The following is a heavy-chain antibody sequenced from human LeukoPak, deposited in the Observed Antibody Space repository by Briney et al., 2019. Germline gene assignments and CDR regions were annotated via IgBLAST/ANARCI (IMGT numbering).Heavy chain of an antibody. V-gene: IGHV3-48*03. Sequence: GGSLRLSCAASGFTFSSYEMNWVRQAPGKGLEWISYISSSGSTIYYADSVKGRFTISRDNAKDSLYLQMNSLSAEDTAVYYCARGGVAARPSGYWGQGTLITVSS. D-gene: IGHD6-6*01. CDR3: ARGGVAARPSGY. J-gene: IGHJ4*02. CDR1: GFTFSSYE. CDR2: ISSSGSTI.